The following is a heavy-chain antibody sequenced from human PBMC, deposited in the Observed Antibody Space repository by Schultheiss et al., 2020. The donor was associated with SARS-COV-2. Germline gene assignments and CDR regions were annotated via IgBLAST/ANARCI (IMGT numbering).Heavy chain of an antibody. J-gene: IGHJ6*03. CDR1: GFTFSSYG. CDR2: IWYDGSNK. V-gene: IGHV3-30*02. Sequence: GGSLRLSCAASGFTFSSYGMHWVRQAPGKGLEWVAVIWYDGSNKYYADSVKGRFTISRDNSKNTLYLQINSLRAEDTAVYYCAKDITVGPVQYYMDVWGKGTTVTVSS. CDR3: AKDITVGPVQYYMDV. D-gene: IGHD2-2*01.